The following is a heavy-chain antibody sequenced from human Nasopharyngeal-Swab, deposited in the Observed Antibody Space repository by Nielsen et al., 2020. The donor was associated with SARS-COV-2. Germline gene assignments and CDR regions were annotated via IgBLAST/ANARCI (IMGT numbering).Heavy chain of an antibody. Sequence: ASVKVSCKASGSTFISYGFNWVRQAPGQGLEWMGWISGYNGNTNYAQKFQGRLTMATDTSMSTVHMEVRSLRSDDTAVYYCASSPGLAATALHYWGQGTLVTVSS. CDR1: GSTFISYG. CDR3: ASSPGLAATALHY. J-gene: IGHJ4*02. D-gene: IGHD6-13*01. CDR2: ISGYNGNT. V-gene: IGHV1-18*04.